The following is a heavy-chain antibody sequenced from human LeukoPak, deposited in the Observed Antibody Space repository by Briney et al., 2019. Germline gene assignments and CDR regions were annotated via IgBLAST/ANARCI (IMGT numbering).Heavy chain of an antibody. Sequence: GASVKVSCKASGYTFTSYGISWVRQAPGQGLEWMGWISAYNGNTNYAQKLQGRVTMTTDTSTSTAYMELRSLRSDDTAMYYCAILPSKVVVPAAHQDYWGQGALVTVSS. V-gene: IGHV1-18*01. J-gene: IGHJ4*02. CDR2: ISAYNGNT. CDR3: AILPSKVVVPAAHQDY. D-gene: IGHD2-2*01. CDR1: GYTFTSYG.